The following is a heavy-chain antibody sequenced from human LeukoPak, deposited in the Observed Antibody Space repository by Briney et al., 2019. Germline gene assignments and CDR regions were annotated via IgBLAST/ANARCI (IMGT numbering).Heavy chain of an antibody. D-gene: IGHD6-19*01. CDR2: ISGSGGST. J-gene: IGHJ4*02. CDR3: ARALSGWYEYYFDY. CDR1: GFTFSSYA. V-gene: IGHV3-23*01. Sequence: GGSLRLSCAASGFTFSSYAMSWVRQAPGKGLEWVSAISGSGGSTYYADSVKGRFTISRDNSKNTLYLQMNSLRAEDTAVYYCARALSGWYEYYFDYWGQGTLVTVSS.